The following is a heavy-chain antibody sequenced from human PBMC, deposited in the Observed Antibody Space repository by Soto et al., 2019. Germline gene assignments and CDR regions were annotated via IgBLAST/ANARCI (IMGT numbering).Heavy chain of an antibody. J-gene: IGHJ4*02. CDR3: ARARCSSGQCYYFDY. V-gene: IGHV3-64*02. Sequence: EVQLVESGEGLVQPGGSLRLSCAASGFTFSSYNIHWIRQAPGKGLELVSAISRSGDRTYYADSVKGRFTITRDNSKNTVWLQMGSLRAEDMAVYYCARARCSSGQCYYFDYWGRGALVSVSS. D-gene: IGHD2-15*01. CDR2: ISRSGDRT. CDR1: GFTFSSYN.